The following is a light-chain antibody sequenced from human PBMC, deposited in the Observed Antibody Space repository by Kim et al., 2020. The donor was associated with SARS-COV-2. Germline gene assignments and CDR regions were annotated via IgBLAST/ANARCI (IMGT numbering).Light chain of an antibody. Sequence: EVVLTQSPGTVSLSPGEKATLSCRASQSISGTFLAWYQQKPGQAPRLLIYDASSRASGIPDRFSGSGSETEFTLTIARLEPEDFAVYYCLHHGRPLWSFGQGTKVDIK. CDR2: DAS. V-gene: IGKV3-20*01. CDR3: LHHGRPLWS. CDR1: QSISGTF. J-gene: IGKJ1*01.